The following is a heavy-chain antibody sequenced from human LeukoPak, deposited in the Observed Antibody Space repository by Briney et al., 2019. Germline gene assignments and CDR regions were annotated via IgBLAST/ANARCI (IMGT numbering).Heavy chain of an antibody. V-gene: IGHV1-2*02. J-gene: IGHJ2*01. CDR1: GYTFTGYY. D-gene: IGHD5-18*01. Sequence: ASVKVSCKASGYTFTGYYMHWVRQAPGQGLEWMGWINPNSGGTNYAQKFQGRVTMTRDTSISTAYMELSRLRSDDTAVYYCARTGYSYGSASYWYFDLWGRGTLVTVSS. CDR3: ARTGYSYGSASYWYFDL. CDR2: INPNSGGT.